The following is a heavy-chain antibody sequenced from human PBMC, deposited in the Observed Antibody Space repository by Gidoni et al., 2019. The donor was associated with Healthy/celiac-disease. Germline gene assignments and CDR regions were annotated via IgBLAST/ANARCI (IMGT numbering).Heavy chain of an antibody. CDR2: AYYTGST. CDR1: GGSIISSSSY. Sequence: QLQLQESCPGLVTPSATLSLTCTVSGGSIISSSSYGGWIRQPPGKGLEWIGSAYYTGSTYYNPSLRSRVTISVDTSTNQFSLKLNSVTAADTAVYFCARHCKWFGEQTPWGQGTLVTVSS. D-gene: IGHD3-10*01. CDR3: ARHCKWFGEQTP. V-gene: IGHV4-39*01. J-gene: IGHJ4*02.